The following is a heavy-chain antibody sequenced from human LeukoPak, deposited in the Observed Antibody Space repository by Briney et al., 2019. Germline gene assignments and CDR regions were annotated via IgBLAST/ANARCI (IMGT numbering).Heavy chain of an antibody. V-gene: IGHV3-48*01. Sequence: PGGSLRLSCAASGFTFSSYSMNWVRQAPGKGLEWASYISSSSSTIYYADSVKGRFTISRDNAKNSLYLQMNSLRAEDTAVYYCARDYPYGYYMNVWGNGTTVTVSS. CDR3: ARDYPYGYYMNV. CDR2: ISSSSSTI. J-gene: IGHJ6*03. CDR1: GFTFSSYS. D-gene: IGHD4-17*01.